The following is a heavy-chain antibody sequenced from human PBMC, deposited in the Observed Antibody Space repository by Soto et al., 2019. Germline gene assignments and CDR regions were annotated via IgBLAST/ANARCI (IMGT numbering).Heavy chain of an antibody. CDR1: GFTFSDHY. CDR2: IRDKANSYTT. D-gene: IGHD3-10*02. Sequence: EVQLVESGGGLVQPGGSLRLSCAASGFTFSDHYMDWVRQAPGKGLEWVGLIRDKANSYTTEYAASVRGRFTISGDESKNSVYLQMNSLKTEDTAVYYCARRPCSGRSVDYWGQGTLVTVSS. V-gene: IGHV3-72*01. CDR3: ARRPCSGRSVDY. J-gene: IGHJ4*02.